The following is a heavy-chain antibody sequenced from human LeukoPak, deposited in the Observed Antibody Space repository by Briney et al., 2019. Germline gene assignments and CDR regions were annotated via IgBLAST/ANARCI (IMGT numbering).Heavy chain of an antibody. J-gene: IGHJ4*02. CDR1: GFTFSTYD. CDR3: AKSRPDSSGD. Sequence: GGSLRLSCAASGFTFSTYDMNWVRQAPGKGLEWVSSISSSTSYIYYADSVKGRFTISRDNAKNSLSLQMNSLRAEDTAVYYCAKSRPDSSGDWGQGTLVTVSS. D-gene: IGHD3-22*01. CDR2: ISSSTSYI. V-gene: IGHV3-21*06.